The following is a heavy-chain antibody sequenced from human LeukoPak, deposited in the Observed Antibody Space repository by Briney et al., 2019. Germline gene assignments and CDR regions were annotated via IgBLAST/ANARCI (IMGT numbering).Heavy chain of an antibody. CDR3: AREMITTGTTNAFDI. J-gene: IGHJ3*02. V-gene: IGHV4-4*02. Sequence: PSETLSLTCAVSGGSTSSSNWWSWVRQPPGKGLEWIGEIYHSGSTNYNPSLKSRVTISVDKSKNQFSLKLSSVTAADTAVYYCAREMITTGTTNAFDIWGQGTMVTVSS. D-gene: IGHD1-1*01. CDR2: IYHSGST. CDR1: GGSTSSSNW.